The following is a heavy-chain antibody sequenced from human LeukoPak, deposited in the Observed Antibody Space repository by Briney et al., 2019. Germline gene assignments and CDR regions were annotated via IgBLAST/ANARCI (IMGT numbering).Heavy chain of an antibody. CDR2: VDPEDGET. V-gene: IGHV1-69-2*01. CDR1: GYTFTDYY. J-gene: IGHJ4*02. CDR3: ARDTFDY. Sequence: ASVKVSCKVSGYTFTDYYMHWVQQAPGKGLEWMGLVDPEDGETIYAEEFQGRVTITADTSTDTAYMELGSLRSEDTAVYFCARDTFDYWGQGTLVTVSS.